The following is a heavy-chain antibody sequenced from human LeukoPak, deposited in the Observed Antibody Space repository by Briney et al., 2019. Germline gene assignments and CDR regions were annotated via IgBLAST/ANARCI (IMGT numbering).Heavy chain of an antibody. CDR2: IIPIFGTA. J-gene: IGHJ3*02. V-gene: IGHV1-69*05. CDR1: GGTFSSYA. Sequence: SVKVSCKASGGTFSSYAISWVRQAPGQGLEWMGRIIPIFGTANYAQKFQGRVTITTDESTGTAYMELSSLRSEDTAVYYCARVGFYGSGSLYAFDIWGQGTMVTVSS. CDR3: ARVGFYGSGSLYAFDI. D-gene: IGHD3-10*01.